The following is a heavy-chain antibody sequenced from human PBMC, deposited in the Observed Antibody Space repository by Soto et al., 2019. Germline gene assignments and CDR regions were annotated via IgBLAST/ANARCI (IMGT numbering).Heavy chain of an antibody. Sequence: GGSLRLSCAASGFTFSSYSMNWVRQAPGKGLEWVSYISSSSSTIYYADSVKGRFTISRDNSKNTLYLQMNSLRAEDTAVYYCAKGLHLGELSLYFDYWGQGTLVTVSS. CDR2: ISSSSSTI. V-gene: IGHV3-48*01. CDR1: GFTFSSYS. J-gene: IGHJ4*02. CDR3: AKGLHLGELSLYFDY. D-gene: IGHD3-16*02.